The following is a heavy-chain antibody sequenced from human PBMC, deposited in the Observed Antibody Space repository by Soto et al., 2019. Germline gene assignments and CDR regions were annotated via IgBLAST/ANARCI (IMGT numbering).Heavy chain of an antibody. CDR3: AREGPPNLGYCSGGSCYIYGMDV. Sequence: GGSLRLSCAASGFTFSSYSMNWVRQAPGKGLEWVSYISSSSTIYYADSVKGRFTISRDNAKNSLYLQMNSLRDEDTAVYYCAREGPPNLGYCSGGSCYIYGMDVWRQGTTVTVSS. J-gene: IGHJ6*02. V-gene: IGHV3-48*02. D-gene: IGHD2-15*01. CDR2: ISSSSTI. CDR1: GFTFSSYS.